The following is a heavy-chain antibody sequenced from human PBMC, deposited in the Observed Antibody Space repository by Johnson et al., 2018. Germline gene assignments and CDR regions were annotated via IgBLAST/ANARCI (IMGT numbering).Heavy chain of an antibody. CDR3: ARASRYCSSTSCYGFGMDV. Sequence: QVQLVQSGAEVTKPGSSXKVSCKASGGTFSSYAISWVRQAPGQGLEWMGGIIPIFGTANYAQKFQGRVTITADESTSPAYMELSSLRSEDTAVYYCARASRYCSSTSCYGFGMDVWGQGTTVTVSS. CDR2: IIPIFGTA. CDR1: GGTFSSYA. J-gene: IGHJ6*02. V-gene: IGHV1-69*12. D-gene: IGHD2-2*01.